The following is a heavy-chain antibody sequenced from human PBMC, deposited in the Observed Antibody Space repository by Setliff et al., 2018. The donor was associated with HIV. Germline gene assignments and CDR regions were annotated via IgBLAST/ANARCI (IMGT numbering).Heavy chain of an antibody. V-gene: IGHV3-48*01. D-gene: IGHD2-15*01. CDR1: GFSLSSYG. J-gene: IGHJ6*03. CDR2: ISSTSSNI. CDR3: ARGRQGGRYCSGGSCPGGYYYYYMDV. Sequence: PGGSLRLSCAASGFSLSSYGMNWVRQAPGKGLEWVSYISSTSSNIYYVDSVEGRFTISRDNADNSLYLQMNSLRAEDTAVYYCARGRQGGRYCSGGSCPGGYYYYYMDVWGKGTTVTVSS.